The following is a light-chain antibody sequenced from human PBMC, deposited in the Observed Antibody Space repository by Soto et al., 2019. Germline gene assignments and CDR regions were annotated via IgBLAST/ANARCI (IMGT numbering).Light chain of an antibody. V-gene: IGKV1-39*01. CDR1: QGISTY. CDR2: AAS. CDR3: QQSYITTWT. Sequence: DIQMTQSTSSLSESAGDRVTITCRASQGISTYLNWYQQKPGKAPKLLIYAASSLQSGVPSRFSGSGSETDFTLTISSLQPEDFATYSCQQSYITTWTFGQGSKVDIK. J-gene: IGKJ1*01.